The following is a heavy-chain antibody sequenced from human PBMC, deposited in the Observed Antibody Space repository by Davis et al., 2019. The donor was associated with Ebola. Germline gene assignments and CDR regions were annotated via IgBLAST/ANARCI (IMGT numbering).Heavy chain of an antibody. CDR2: IYSGGST. J-gene: IGHJ4*02. V-gene: IGHV3-66*01. Sequence: GGSLRLSCAASGFNVGSNYMSWVRQAPGKGLEWVSVIYSGGSTYYADSVKGRFTISRDNSKNTLYLQMNSLRAEDTAVYYCARVLLWFGELSAFDYWGQGTLVTVSS. CDR1: GFNVGSNY. D-gene: IGHD3-10*01. CDR3: ARVLLWFGELSAFDY.